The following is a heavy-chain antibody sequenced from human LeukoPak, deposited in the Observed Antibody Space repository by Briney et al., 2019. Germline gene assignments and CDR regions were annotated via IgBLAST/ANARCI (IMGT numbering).Heavy chain of an antibody. CDR3: AKKRGYSYGDPFDY. J-gene: IGHJ4*02. CDR2: ISGSGGST. CDR1: GFTFTSYG. Sequence: GGSLRLSCAASGFTFTSYGMSWARQAPGKGLEWVSAISGSGGSTFYADSVKGRFTISRDNSKNTLFLQMNSLRAEDTAVYFCAKKRGYSYGDPFDYWGQRTLVTVSS. D-gene: IGHD5-18*01. V-gene: IGHV3-23*01.